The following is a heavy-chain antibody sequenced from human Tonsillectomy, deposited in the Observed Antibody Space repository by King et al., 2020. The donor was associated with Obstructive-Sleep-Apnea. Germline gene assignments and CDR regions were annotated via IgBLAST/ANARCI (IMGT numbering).Heavy chain of an antibody. CDR1: GYTFTSYG. D-gene: IGHD3-22*01. CDR3: AGDRPHYYDSSGYLVY. J-gene: IGHJ4*02. CDR2: ISAYNGNT. V-gene: IGHV1-18*01. Sequence: VQLVESGAEVKKPGASVKVSCKASGYTFTSYGISLVRQAPGQGLEWMGWISAYNGNTNNAPKLQGRVTMTTDPSTSTAYMELRSLRSDDTAGYYCAGDRPHYYDSSGYLVYWGQGTLVTVSS.